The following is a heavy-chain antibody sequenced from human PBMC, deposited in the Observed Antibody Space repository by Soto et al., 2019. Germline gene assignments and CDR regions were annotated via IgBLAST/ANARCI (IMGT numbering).Heavy chain of an antibody. Sequence: VRLSCAASGFTFSSYWMSWVRQAPGKGLEWVANIKQDGSEKYYVDSVKGRFTISRDNAKNSLYLQMNSLRAEDTAVYYCARGGGSGWPFDYWGQGTLVTVSS. CDR3: ARGGGSGWPFDY. J-gene: IGHJ4*02. CDR2: IKQDGSEK. V-gene: IGHV3-7*01. D-gene: IGHD6-19*01. CDR1: GFTFSSYW.